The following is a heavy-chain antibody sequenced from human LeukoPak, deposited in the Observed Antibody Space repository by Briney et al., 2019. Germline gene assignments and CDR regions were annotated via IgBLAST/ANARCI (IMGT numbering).Heavy chain of an antibody. V-gene: IGHV3-7*01. CDR2: IKPDGSEK. D-gene: IGHD2-8*02. CDR1: GFTFSDYW. Sequence: GGSLRLSCAASGFTFSDYWMTWVRQAPGKGLEWVANIKPDGSEKYYVDSVKGRFTISRDNAKNSLYLQMNSLRVEDTAVYYCASYLYWRSDLGYWGQGTLVTVSS. J-gene: IGHJ4*02. CDR3: ASYLYWRSDLGY.